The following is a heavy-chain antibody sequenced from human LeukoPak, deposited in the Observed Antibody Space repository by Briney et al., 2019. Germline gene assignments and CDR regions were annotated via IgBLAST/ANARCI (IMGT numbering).Heavy chain of an antibody. V-gene: IGHV3-64*01. Sequence: GGSLRLSCAASGFTFSSYAMHWVRQAPGKGLEYVTAISSNGGSTYYGNSVKGRFTISRDNSKNTLYLQMGSLRAEDMAVYYCARGAIFGVVVYYYIDVWGKGTTVTVSS. CDR3: ARGAIFGVVVYYYIDV. CDR2: ISSNGGST. D-gene: IGHD3-3*01. J-gene: IGHJ6*03. CDR1: GFTFSSYA.